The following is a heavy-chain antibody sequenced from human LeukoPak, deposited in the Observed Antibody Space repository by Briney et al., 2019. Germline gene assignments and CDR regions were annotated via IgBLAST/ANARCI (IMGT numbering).Heavy chain of an antibody. J-gene: IGHJ4*02. CDR3: AKDRVPYGEFDY. CDR2: ISYDGSNK. CDR1: GFTFSSYG. Sequence: GRSVRLSCAVSGFTFSSYGMHWLRQAPGKGLEWVAVISYDGSNKYYADSVKGRFTISRENSKNTLYLQMNSLRAEDTAVYYCAKDRVPYGEFDYWGQGTLVTVSS. V-gene: IGHV3-30*18. D-gene: IGHD4-17*01.